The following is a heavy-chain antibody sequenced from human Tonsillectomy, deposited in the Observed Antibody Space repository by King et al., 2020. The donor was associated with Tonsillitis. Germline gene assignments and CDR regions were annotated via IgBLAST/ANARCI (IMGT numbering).Heavy chain of an antibody. V-gene: IGHV1-69*01. CDR1: GGTFSSYA. J-gene: IGHJ4*02. Sequence: VQLVQSGAEVKKPGSSVKVSCKASGGTFSSYAISWVRQAPGQGLEWMGGIIPIFGSANYAQKLQGRVTITADESTSTAYMELSSLRSEDTAVYYCAKESVDTATSCPACYFDYWGQGTLVTVSS. CDR2: IIPIFGSA. D-gene: IGHD5-18*01. CDR3: AKESVDTATSCPACYFDY.